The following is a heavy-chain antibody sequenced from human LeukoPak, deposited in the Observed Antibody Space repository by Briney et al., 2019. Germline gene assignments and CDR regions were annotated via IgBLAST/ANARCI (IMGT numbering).Heavy chain of an antibody. CDR3: ARSQRWYYDSMCWFDP. J-gene: IGHJ5*02. V-gene: IGHV1-18*01. CDR2: ISAYNGNT. CDR1: GYTFTSYG. D-gene: IGHD3-22*01. Sequence: GASVKVSCKASGYTFTSYGISWVRQAPGQGLEWMGWISAYNGNTNYAQKLQGRVTMTIDTSTSTAYMELRSLRSDDTAVYYCARSQRWYYDSMCWFDPWGQGTLVTVSS.